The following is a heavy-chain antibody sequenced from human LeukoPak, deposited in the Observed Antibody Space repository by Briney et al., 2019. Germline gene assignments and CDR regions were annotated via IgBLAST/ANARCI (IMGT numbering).Heavy chain of an antibody. D-gene: IGHD6-13*01. Sequence: SETLSLTCTVSGGSISSYYWSWIRQPPGKGLEWIGYIYYSGSTNYSPSLKSRVTISVDTSKNQFSLKLSSVTAADTAVYYCARVVGSSWPLDYWGQETLVTVSS. CDR2: IYYSGST. J-gene: IGHJ4*02. CDR3: ARVVGSSWPLDY. V-gene: IGHV4-59*01. CDR1: GGSISSYY.